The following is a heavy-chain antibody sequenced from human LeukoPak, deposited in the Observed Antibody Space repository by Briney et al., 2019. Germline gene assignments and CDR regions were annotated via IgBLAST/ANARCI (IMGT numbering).Heavy chain of an antibody. CDR2: MSGSGGST. CDR3: AKDWAYSYYDSSAYYFFDY. V-gene: IGHV3-23*01. Sequence: GGSLRLSCAVSGFTFSSNYMSWVRQAPGKGLEWVSAMSGSGGSTYYADSVKGRFTISRDNSKNTLYLQMNSLRAEDTAVYYCAKDWAYSYYDSSAYYFFDYWGQGTLVTVSS. D-gene: IGHD3-22*01. J-gene: IGHJ4*02. CDR1: GFTFSSNY.